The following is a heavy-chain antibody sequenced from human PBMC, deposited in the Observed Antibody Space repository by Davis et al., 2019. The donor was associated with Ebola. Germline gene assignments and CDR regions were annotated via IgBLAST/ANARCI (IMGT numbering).Heavy chain of an antibody. CDR1: GFTFSSYA. Sequence: GESLKISCAASGFTFSSYAMHWVRQAPGKGLEWVAFISYDGSNKYYADSVKGRFTISRDNSKNTLYLQMNSLRAEDTAVYYCARATHLDYWGQGTLVTVSS. V-gene: IGHV3-30*04. CDR3: ARATHLDY. J-gene: IGHJ4*02. CDR2: ISYDGSNK.